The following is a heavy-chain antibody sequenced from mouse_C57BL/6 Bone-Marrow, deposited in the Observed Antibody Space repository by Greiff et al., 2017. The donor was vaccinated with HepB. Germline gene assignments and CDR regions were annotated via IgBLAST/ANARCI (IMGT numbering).Heavy chain of an antibody. J-gene: IGHJ1*03. CDR2: IYPGSGNT. V-gene: IGHV1-76*01. CDR1: GYTFTDYY. D-gene: IGHD1-1*01. Sequence: VKLMESGAELVRPGASVKLSCKASGYTFTDYYVNWVKQGPGQGLEWIARIYPGSGNTYYNEKFKGKARLTAEKSSSTAYMQLSSLTSEESAVYVCARRRYYGSGHVDVWGTGTTVTVSS. CDR3: ARRRYYGSGHVDV.